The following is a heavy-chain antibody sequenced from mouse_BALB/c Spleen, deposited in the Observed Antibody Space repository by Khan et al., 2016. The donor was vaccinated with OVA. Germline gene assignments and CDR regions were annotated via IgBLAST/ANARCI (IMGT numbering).Heavy chain of an antibody. Sequence: QIQLVQSGPELVKPGASVKISCKASGYAFSSSWMNWVKQRPGQGLEWIGRIYPGDGGTNYNGKFKGKATLTADKSSSTAYMQLSSLTSVDVAVYFCASDYYGNYGWFAYWGQGTLVTVSA. CDR3: ASDYYGNYGWFAY. CDR1: GYAFSSSW. CDR2: IYPGDGGT. D-gene: IGHD2-1*01. J-gene: IGHJ3*01. V-gene: IGHV1-82*01.